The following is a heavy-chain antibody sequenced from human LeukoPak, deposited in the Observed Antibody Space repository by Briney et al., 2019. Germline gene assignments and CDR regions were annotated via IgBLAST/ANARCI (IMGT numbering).Heavy chain of an antibody. V-gene: IGHV3-23*01. CDR3: ARQVDANDY. CDR1: GFTFSSYA. D-gene: IGHD2-15*01. Sequence: GGSLRLSCAASGFTFSSYAMSWVRQAPGKGLEWVSAISGSGGSTYYADSVKGRFTLSRDDSKNTLYLQMKSLRAEDTAVYYCARQVDANDYWGQGTLVTVSS. CDR2: ISGSGGST. J-gene: IGHJ4*02.